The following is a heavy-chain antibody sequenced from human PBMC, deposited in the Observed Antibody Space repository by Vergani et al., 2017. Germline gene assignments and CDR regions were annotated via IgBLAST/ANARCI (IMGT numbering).Heavy chain of an antibody. J-gene: IGHJ4*02. CDR1: GFTFSDYY. V-gene: IGHV3-11*04. D-gene: IGHD1-7*01. CDR3: ARDLLPGTLLLLAY. CDR2: ISGSGHTK. Sequence: VDLVESGGGLVQPGGSLRLSCAASGFTFSDYYMTWIRQAPGKGLEWISYISGSGHTKYYADSVKGRFAISRDNAKNSLYLQMNNLRVEDTAVYYCARDLLPGTLLLLAYWGQGTLISVSS.